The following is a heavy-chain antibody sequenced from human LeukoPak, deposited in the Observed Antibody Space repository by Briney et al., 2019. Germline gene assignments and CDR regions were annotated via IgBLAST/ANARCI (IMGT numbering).Heavy chain of an antibody. V-gene: IGHV4-38-2*02. CDR3: ARDPDYYYDSSGYHRRGFDY. CDR2: IYHSGST. J-gene: IGHJ4*02. Sequence: SETLSLTCTLSGYSISSGYSWGWIRQPPGKGLEWIGSIYHSGSTYYDPSLKSRVTISVDTSKNQFSLKLSSVTAADTAVYYYARDPDYYYDSSGYHRRGFDYWGQGTLVTVSS. CDR1: GYSISSGYS. D-gene: IGHD3-22*01.